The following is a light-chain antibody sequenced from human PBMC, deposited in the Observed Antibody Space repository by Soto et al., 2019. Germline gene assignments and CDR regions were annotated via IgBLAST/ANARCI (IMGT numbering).Light chain of an antibody. Sequence: EIVLTQSPGTLSLSPGERATVSCRASQSVSSNLAWYQQKPGQAPRLLIYGASTRATGIPARFSGSGSGTEFTLTISSLQSEDFAVYYCQQYNNWPPYTFGQGTKVDIK. J-gene: IGKJ2*01. V-gene: IGKV3-15*01. CDR2: GAS. CDR3: QQYNNWPPYT. CDR1: QSVSSN.